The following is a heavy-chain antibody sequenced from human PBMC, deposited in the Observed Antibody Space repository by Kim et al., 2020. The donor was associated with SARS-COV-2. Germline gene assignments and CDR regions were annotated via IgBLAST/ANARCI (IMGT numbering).Heavy chain of an antibody. CDR2: ISYDGSNK. CDR1: GFTFSSYA. V-gene: IGHV3-30-3*01. J-gene: IGHJ4*02. CDR3: AREDHISSPPVY. D-gene: IGHD3-3*02. Sequence: GGSLRLSCAASGFTFSSYAMHWVRQAPGKGLEWVAVISYDGSNKYYADSVKGRFTISRDNSKNTLYLQMNSLRAEDTAVYYCAREDHISSPPVYWGQGTLVTVSS.